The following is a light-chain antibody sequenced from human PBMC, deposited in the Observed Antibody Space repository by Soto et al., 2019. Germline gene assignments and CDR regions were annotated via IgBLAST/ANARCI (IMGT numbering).Light chain of an antibody. CDR2: DAS. CDR3: QQYNSYSQK. J-gene: IGKJ1*01. V-gene: IGKV1-5*01. Sequence: DIQMTQSPSTLSASVGDRVIITCRASQSISSWLAWYQQKPGKAPNLLIYDASSLESGVPSRFSGSGSGTEFTLTISSLQPDDIATYYCQQYNSYSQKFGQGTKV. CDR1: QSISSW.